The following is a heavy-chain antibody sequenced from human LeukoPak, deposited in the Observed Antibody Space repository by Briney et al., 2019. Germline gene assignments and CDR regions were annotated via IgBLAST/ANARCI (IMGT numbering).Heavy chain of an antibody. CDR2: MSYDGSNK. CDR1: GFTFSTYA. D-gene: IGHD3-22*01. J-gene: IGHJ6*02. CDR3: ARYYDSSGYYEYGMDV. Sequence: GGSLRLSCAASGFTFSTYAMHWVRQAPGKGLEWVAVMSYDGSNKYYADSVKGRFTISRDNSKNTLYLQMNSLRAEDTAVYYCARYYDSSGYYEYGMDVWGQGTTVTVSS. V-gene: IGHV3-30-3*01.